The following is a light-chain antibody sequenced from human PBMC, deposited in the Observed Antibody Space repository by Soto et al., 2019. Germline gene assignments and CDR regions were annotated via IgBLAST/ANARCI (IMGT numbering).Light chain of an antibody. CDR1: NSNIGSNT. Sequence: QLVLTQPPSASGTPGQWVPISCSGSNSNIGSNTVNWYQQLPGAAPQLLIYSNSQRPSGVPDRFSGSKSGTSASLAISGLQSEDEADYYCATWDDSLNGWVFGGGTKLTV. J-gene: IGLJ3*02. V-gene: IGLV1-44*01. CDR2: SNS. CDR3: ATWDDSLNGWV.